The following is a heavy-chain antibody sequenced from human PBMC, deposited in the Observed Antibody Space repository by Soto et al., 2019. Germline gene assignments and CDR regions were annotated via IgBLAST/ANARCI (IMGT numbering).Heavy chain of an antibody. CDR1: GGSISSSSYY. CDR3: ARLSNYYYGMDV. CDR2: IYYSGST. J-gene: IGHJ6*02. V-gene: IGHV4-39*01. Sequence: SETLSLTCTVSGGSISSSSYYWGWIRQPPGKGLEWIGSIYYSGSTYYNPSLKSRVTISVDTSKNQFSLKLSSVTAADTAVYYCARLSNYYYGMDVWGQRTTVTVSS.